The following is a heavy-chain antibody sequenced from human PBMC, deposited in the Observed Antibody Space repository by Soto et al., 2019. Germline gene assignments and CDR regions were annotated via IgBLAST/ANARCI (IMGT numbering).Heavy chain of an antibody. CDR1: GFTFSHYS. D-gene: IGHD1-26*01. CDR2: MSISGEKT. J-gene: IGHJ4*02. CDR3: TRWDGFADL. V-gene: IGHV3-23*01. Sequence: EVQLLESGGGLVQPGGSLRLSCAASGFTFSHYSMAWVRQTPEKGLEWVSGMSISGEKTFYADFVKGRFTVSRDSPKNTVYLHMNTLRAEDTAIYYCTRWDGFADLWGQGTLVTVSS.